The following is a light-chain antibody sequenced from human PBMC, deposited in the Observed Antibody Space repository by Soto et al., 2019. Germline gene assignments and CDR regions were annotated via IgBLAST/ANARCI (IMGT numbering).Light chain of an antibody. J-gene: IGKJ1*01. CDR3: QQYGRGT. CDR1: QSVSSSY. V-gene: IGKV3-20*01. CDR2: GAS. Sequence: IVLTPSPGTLSLSPREKATLSCRASQSVSSSYLAWYQQKPGQAPRLLIYGASSRATGIPDRFSGSGSGTDFTLTISRLEPEDFAVYYCQQYGRGTFGQGTKVDIK.